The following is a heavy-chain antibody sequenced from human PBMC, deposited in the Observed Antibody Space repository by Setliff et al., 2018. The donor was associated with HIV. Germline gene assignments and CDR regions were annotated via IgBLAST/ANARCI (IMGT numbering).Heavy chain of an antibody. CDR1: GGSFSGYY. D-gene: IGHD3-10*01. J-gene: IGHJ4*02. V-gene: IGHV4-34*01. CDR2: INHSGST. Sequence: SETLSLTCAVYGGSFSGYYWSWIRQPPGKGLEWIGEINHSGSTNYNPPLKSRVTISVDTSKNQFSLKLSSVTAADTAVYYCARVTNVLLWFGELLFHYYFDYWGQGTLVTVSS. CDR3: ARVTNVLLWFGELLFHYYFDY.